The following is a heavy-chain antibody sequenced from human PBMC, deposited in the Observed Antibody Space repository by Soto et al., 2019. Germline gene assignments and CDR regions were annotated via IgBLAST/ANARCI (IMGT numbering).Heavy chain of an antibody. CDR3: ASLEDLEPGAWFDP. V-gene: IGHV4-59*06. D-gene: IGHD1-1*01. CDR2: IYYSGST. Sequence: QVQLLESGGGLVQPGGSLRLSCAASGFTFSNYAMSWVRQAPGKGLEWIGYIYYSGSTYYNPSLKSRVTISVDTSKNQFSLKLSSVTAADTAVYYCASLEDLEPGAWFDPWGQGTLVTVSS. J-gene: IGHJ5*02. CDR1: GFTFSNYA.